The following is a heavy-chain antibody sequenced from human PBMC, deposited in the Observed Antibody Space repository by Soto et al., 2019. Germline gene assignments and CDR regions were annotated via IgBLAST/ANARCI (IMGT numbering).Heavy chain of an antibody. Sequence: ASVKVACKASGYTFTSYGISWVRQAPGQGLEWMGWISAYNGNTNYAQKLQGRVTMTTDTSTSTAYMELRSLRSDDTAVYYCAREMTTVTYFDSRGQGTMVTVSA. J-gene: IGHJ4*02. V-gene: IGHV1-18*01. CDR2: ISAYNGNT. D-gene: IGHD4-4*01. CDR1: GYTFTSYG. CDR3: AREMTTVTYFDS.